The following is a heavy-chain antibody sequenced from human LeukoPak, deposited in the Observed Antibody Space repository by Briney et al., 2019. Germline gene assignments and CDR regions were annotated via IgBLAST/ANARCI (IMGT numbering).Heavy chain of an antibody. V-gene: IGHV3-30*04. CDR2: ISYDGSNK. CDR3: ARVTYYYDSSGYSDAFDI. D-gene: IGHD3-22*01. CDR1: GFTFSGYA. J-gene: IGHJ3*02. Sequence: GGSLRLSCAASGFTFSGYAMSWVRQAPGKGLEWVAVISYDGSNKYYADSAKGRFTISRDNSKNTLYLQMNSLRAEDTAVYYCARVTYYYDSSGYSDAFDIWGQGTMVTVSS.